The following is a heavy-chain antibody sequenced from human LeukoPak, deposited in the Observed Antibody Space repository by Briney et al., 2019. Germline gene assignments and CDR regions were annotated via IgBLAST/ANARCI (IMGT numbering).Heavy chain of an antibody. D-gene: IGHD3-10*01. J-gene: IGHJ5*02. CDR1: GYTFTSYG. Sequence: GGSVEVSCKASGYTFTSYGISWVRQAPGQGLEWMGWISAYNGNTNYAQKLQGRVTMTTDTSTSTAYMELRSLRSDDTAVYYCARGRELLWFGELYSEDPNWFDPWGQGTLVTVSS. CDR2: ISAYNGNT. V-gene: IGHV1-18*01. CDR3: ARGRELLWFGELYSEDPNWFDP.